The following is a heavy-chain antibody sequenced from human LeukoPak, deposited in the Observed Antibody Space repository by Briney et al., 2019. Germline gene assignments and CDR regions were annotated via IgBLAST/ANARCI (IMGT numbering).Heavy chain of an antibody. J-gene: IGHJ6*02. V-gene: IGHV4-34*01. CDR2: INHSGST. D-gene: IGHD3-10*01. CDR1: GGSFSGYY. Sequence: SPETLSLTCAVYGGSFSGYYWSWIRQPPGKGLEWIGEINHSGSTNYNPSLKSRVTISVDTSKNQFSLKLSSVTAADTAVYYCASSAFGYYYYGMDVWGQGTTVTVSS. CDR3: ASSAFGYYYYGMDV.